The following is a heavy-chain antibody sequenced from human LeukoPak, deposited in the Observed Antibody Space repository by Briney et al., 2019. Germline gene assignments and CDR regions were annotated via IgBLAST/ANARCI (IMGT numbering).Heavy chain of an antibody. Sequence: PSETLSLTCTVSGGSISSYYWSWIRQPPGKGLEWIGYIYYSGSTYYNPSLKSRVTISVDTSKNQFSLKLSSVTAADTAVYYCARSRRYYYYYMDVWGKGTTVTVSS. J-gene: IGHJ6*03. CDR2: IYYSGST. CDR3: ARSRRYYYYYMDV. V-gene: IGHV4-59*12. CDR1: GGSISSYY.